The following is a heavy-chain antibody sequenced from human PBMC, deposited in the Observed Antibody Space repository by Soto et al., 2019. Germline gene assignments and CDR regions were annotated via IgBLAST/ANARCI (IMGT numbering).Heavy chain of an antibody. V-gene: IGHV2-26*01. Sequence: QVTLKESGPVLVKPTEPLTLTCTVSGFSLSNARMGVSWIRQPPGKALEWLAHIFSNDEKSYSTSLKSRLTISKDTSKSQVVLTMTNMDPVDTATYYCARIIPSGYSYGYIDYWGQGTLVTVSS. D-gene: IGHD5-18*01. CDR1: GFSLSNARMG. J-gene: IGHJ4*02. CDR2: IFSNDEK. CDR3: ARIIPSGYSYGYIDY.